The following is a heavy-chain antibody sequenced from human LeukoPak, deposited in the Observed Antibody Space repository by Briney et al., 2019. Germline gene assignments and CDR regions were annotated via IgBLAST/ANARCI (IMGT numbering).Heavy chain of an antibody. V-gene: IGHV3-11*04. CDR3: ASVDPLPLDY. J-gene: IGHJ4*02. Sequence: AGGSLRLSCAASGFSFSDYYMSWIRQAPGKGLEWVSYISSSGSTIYYADSVKGRFTISRDNAKNSLYLQMNSLRAEDTAVYYCASVDPLPLDYWGQGTLVTVSS. D-gene: IGHD5-12*01. CDR1: GFSFSDYY. CDR2: ISSSGSTI.